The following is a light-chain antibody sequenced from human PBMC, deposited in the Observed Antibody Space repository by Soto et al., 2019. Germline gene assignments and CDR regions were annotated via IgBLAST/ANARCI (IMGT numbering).Light chain of an antibody. CDR3: TSYTSTNSYVA. V-gene: IGLV2-14*03. J-gene: IGLJ2*01. Sequence: QSSLTQPASVSGSPGQSITISCTGTSTDVGGHYYVSWYQQHPGKAPKLIIYDVTDRPSGVSHRFSGSKSGNTASLTISGLQAEDEADYYCTSYTSTNSYVAVGGGTKLTVL. CDR2: DVT. CDR1: STDVGGHYY.